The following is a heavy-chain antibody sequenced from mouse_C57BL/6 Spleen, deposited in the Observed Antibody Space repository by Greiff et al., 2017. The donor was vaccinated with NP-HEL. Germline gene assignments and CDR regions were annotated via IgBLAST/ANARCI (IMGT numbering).Heavy chain of an antibody. Sequence: EVQLVESGGGLVKPGGSLKLSCAASGFTFSSYTMSWVRQTPEKRLEWVATISGGGGNTYYPDSVKGRFTISRDNAKNTLYLQMSSLRSEDTALDYCARQGYYGSSYVRAMDYWGQGTSVTVSS. CDR2: ISGGGGNT. CDR3: ARQGYYGSSYVRAMDY. CDR1: GFTFSSYT. J-gene: IGHJ4*01. V-gene: IGHV5-9*01. D-gene: IGHD1-1*01.